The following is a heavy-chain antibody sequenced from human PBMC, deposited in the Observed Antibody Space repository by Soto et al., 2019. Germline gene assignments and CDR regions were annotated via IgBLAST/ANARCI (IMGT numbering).Heavy chain of an antibody. CDR1: GGTFSSYA. J-gene: IGHJ4*02. V-gene: IGHV1-69*13. CDR3: ARAGLVGATTLNIDY. D-gene: IGHD1-26*01. Sequence: ASVKVSCKASGGTFSSYAISWVRQATGQGLEWMGGIIPIFGTANYAQKFQGRVTITADESTSTAYMELSSLRSEDTAVYYCARAGLVGATTLNIDYWGQGTLVTVSS. CDR2: IIPIFGTA.